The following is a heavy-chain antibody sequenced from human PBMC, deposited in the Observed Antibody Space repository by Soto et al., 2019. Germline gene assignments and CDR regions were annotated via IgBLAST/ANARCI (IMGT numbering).Heavy chain of an antibody. Sequence: EVQLLESGGDLVQPGGSLRLSCVASGITFSSYTMSWVRQAPGKGLEWVSGISGSGGSTYYADSVKGRFTISRDNSKNPLFLQMNSLSAEDTAGYYCETYYDPDYVGQGSLVPVSS. V-gene: IGHV3-23*01. D-gene: IGHD3-22*01. CDR1: GITFSSYT. CDR3: ETYYDPDY. J-gene: IGHJ4*02. CDR2: ISGSGGST.